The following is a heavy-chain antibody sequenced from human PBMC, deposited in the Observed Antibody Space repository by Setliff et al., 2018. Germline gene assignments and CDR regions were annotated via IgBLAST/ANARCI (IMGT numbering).Heavy chain of an antibody. CDR3: AKNGFGVVALGVNNWFDP. D-gene: IGHD3-10*01. CDR1: GFTFSTYE. Sequence: GGSLRLSCAASGFTFSTYEMNWVRQAPGKGLEWVSYISSDGSTVSYADSVKGRFTISRDNAKNSLYLQMNSLRAEDTAVYYCAKNGFGVVALGVNNWFDPWGQGTLVTVSS. V-gene: IGHV3-48*03. CDR2: ISSDGSTV. J-gene: IGHJ5*02.